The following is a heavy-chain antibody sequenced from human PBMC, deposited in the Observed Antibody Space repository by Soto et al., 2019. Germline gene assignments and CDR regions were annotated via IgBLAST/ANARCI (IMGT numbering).Heavy chain of an antibody. D-gene: IGHD6-19*01. CDR3: AKDQWLVYGYFEL. CDR2: ISGSGGST. J-gene: IGHJ2*01. V-gene: IGHV3-23*01. CDR1: GFTFSSYA. Sequence: EVQLLESGGGLVQPGGSLRLSCAASGFTFSSYAMSWVRQAPGKGLEWVSAISGSGGSTYYADSVKGRFTIARDNSKNTLYLQMNSLRAEATAVYYCAKDQWLVYGYFELWGRGTLVTVSS.